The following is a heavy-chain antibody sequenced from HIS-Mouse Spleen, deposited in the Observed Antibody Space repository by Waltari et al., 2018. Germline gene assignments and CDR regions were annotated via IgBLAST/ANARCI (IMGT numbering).Heavy chain of an antibody. CDR1: GGSISSSSYY. J-gene: IGHJ2*01. D-gene: IGHD6-13*01. V-gene: IGHV4-39*07. CDR2: VYYRGST. Sequence: QLQLQESGPGLVKPSETLSLTCTVSGGSISSSSYYWGWIRQPPGKGLEGIGGVYYRGSTNDNPPLKSRVTISVDTSKNQFSLKLSSVTAADTAVYYCAREIPYSSSWYDWYFDLWGRGTLVTVSS. CDR3: AREIPYSSSWYDWYFDL.